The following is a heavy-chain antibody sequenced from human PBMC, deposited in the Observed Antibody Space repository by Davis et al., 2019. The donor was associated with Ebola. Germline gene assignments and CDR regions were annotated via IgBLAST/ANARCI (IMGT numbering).Heavy chain of an antibody. V-gene: IGHV4-59*01. CDR3: ARSVFYDSTGYYVHWFYDL. Sequence: SETLSLTCTVSGGSISNYFWTWIRQPPGKGLEWIGYSYYGGRTDYNPSLQSRAFISVDTSKNHFSLNLNSVTAADTAIYYCARSVFYDSTGYYVHWFYDLWGRGTLVTVSS. CDR2: SYYGGRT. CDR1: GGSISNYF. J-gene: IGHJ2*01. D-gene: IGHD3-22*01.